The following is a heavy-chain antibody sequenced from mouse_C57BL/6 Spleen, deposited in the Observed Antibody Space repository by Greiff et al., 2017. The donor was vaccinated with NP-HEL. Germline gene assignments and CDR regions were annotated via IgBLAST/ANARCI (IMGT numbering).Heavy chain of an antibody. CDR3: ARGDDHGSSYYAMDY. V-gene: IGHV1-81*01. Sequence: QVQLQQSGAELARPGASVKLSCKASGYTFTSYGISWVKPRTGQGLEWIGVIYPISGNTYYTEKFKGKATLTADKSSSTAYMELRSLTSEDSAVYFRARGDDHGSSYYAMDYWGQGTSVTVSS. CDR2: IYPISGNT. J-gene: IGHJ4*01. D-gene: IGHD1-1*01. CDR1: GYTFTSYG.